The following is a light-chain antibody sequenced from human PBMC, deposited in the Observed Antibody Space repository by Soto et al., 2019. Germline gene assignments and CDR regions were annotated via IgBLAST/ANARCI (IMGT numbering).Light chain of an antibody. CDR2: DVS. V-gene: IGLV2-14*03. Sequence: QSALTQPASVSGSPGQSITVSCTGSSSDVGTYNSVSWYQQHPGKAPKLIIYDVSNRPSGVSNRFSGSKSGNTASLTISGIQTEDEADYYCGSYTSSSSWVFGGGTKLTVL. CDR1: SSDVGTYNS. J-gene: IGLJ3*02. CDR3: GSYTSSSSWV.